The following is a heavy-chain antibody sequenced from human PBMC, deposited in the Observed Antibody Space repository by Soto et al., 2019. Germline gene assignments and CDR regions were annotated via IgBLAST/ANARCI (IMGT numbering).Heavy chain of an antibody. V-gene: IGHV4-30-2*01. D-gene: IGHD3-22*01. CDR2: IYHSGST. Sequence: KTSETLSLTCAVSGGSISSGGYSWSWIRQPPGKGLEWIGYIYHSGSTYYNPSLKSRVTISVDRSKNQFSLKLSSVTAADTAVYYCARQVRYYDSSGYPDYWGQGTLVTVSS. CDR1: GGSISSGGYS. J-gene: IGHJ4*02. CDR3: ARQVRYYDSSGYPDY.